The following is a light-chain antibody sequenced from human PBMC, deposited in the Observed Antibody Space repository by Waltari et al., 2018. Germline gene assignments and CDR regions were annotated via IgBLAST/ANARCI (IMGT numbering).Light chain of an antibody. Sequence: IVMTQSPDSLAVSLGERAPIHCKSSQSLLYSSNNKNYLAWYQQKPGQPPKLLIYWASTRESGVPDRFSGSGSGTDFTLTISTLQAEDVAVYYCQQHYGVLWTFGQGTKVEI. V-gene: IGKV4-1*01. CDR3: QQHYGVLWT. CDR1: QSLLYSSNNKNY. CDR2: WAS. J-gene: IGKJ1*01.